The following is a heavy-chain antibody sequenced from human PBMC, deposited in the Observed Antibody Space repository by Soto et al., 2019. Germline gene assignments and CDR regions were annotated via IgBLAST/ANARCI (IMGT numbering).Heavy chain of an antibody. Sequence: QVQLVQSGAEVKKPWASVKVSCKASGYTFTSDYMHWVRQAPGPGLEWMGIINPSGGSTSYAQKLQGRVTMTQDTSTSTVDMELSSLRSEDTAVYYCARDLYGGAAGPDYWGQGNLVTGSS. V-gene: IGHV1-46*03. CDR1: GYTFTSDY. CDR2: INPSGGST. J-gene: IGHJ4*02. CDR3: ARDLYGGAAGPDY. D-gene: IGHD6-13*01.